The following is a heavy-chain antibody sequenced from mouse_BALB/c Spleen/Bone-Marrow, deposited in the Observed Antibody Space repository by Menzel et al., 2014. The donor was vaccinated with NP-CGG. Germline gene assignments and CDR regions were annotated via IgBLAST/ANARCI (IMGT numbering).Heavy chain of an antibody. CDR3: AREANWNFDY. CDR2: IYPGNVNT. CDR1: GYTFTSYY. V-gene: IGHV1S56*01. J-gene: IGHJ2*01. D-gene: IGHD4-1*01. Sequence: QVQLQQSGPELVKPGASVRISCKAAGYTFTSYYIHWVKQRPGQGLEWIGWIYPGNVNTNYNEKFKGKATLTADKSSSTAYIQLSSLTSEDSAVYFCAREANWNFDYWGQGTTLTVSS.